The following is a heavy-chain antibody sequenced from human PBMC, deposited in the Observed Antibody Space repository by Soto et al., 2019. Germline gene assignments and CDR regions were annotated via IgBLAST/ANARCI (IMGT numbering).Heavy chain of an antibody. J-gene: IGHJ4*02. V-gene: IGHV3-9*01. CDR1: GFTFDDYA. Sequence: EVQLVESGGGLVQPGRSLRLSCAASGFTFDDYAMHWVRQAPGKGLEWVSGISWNSGRIGYADSVKGRFTISRDNAKNSLYLQMNSLRAEDTALYYCAKDPGGSGLYYFDYWGQGTLVTVSS. D-gene: IGHD3-10*01. CDR2: ISWNSGRI. CDR3: AKDPGGSGLYYFDY.